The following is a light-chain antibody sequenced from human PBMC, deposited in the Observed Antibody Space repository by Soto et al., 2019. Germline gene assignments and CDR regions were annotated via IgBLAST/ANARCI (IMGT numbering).Light chain of an antibody. V-gene: IGKV3-15*01. CDR3: QQYNNWPRT. Sequence: EIVMTQSPATLSXXPXXXXTXXXMASQSVSSNLAWYQQRPGQAPRLLLYGASTRATGIPARFSGSGSGTEFTLTISSLQSEDFAVYYCQQYNNWPRTFGQGTKVDI. CDR1: QSVSSN. CDR2: GAS. J-gene: IGKJ1*01.